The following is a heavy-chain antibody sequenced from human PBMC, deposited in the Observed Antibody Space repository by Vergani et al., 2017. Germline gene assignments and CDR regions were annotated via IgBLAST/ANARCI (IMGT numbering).Heavy chain of an antibody. D-gene: IGHD6-13*01. CDR3: ARGAYSSSFPFDY. CDR2: INHSGST. V-gene: IGHV4-34*01. J-gene: IGHJ4*02. CDR1: GGSFSGYY. Sequence: QVQLQQWGAGLLKPSETLSLTCAVYGGSFSGYYWSWIRQPPGKGLEWIGEINHSGSTNYNPSLKSRVTISVDTSKNQFSLKLSSVTAADTAVYYWARGAYSSSFPFDYWGQGTLVTVSS.